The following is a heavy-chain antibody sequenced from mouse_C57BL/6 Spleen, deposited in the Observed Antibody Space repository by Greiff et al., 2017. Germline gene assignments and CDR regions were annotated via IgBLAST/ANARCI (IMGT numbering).Heavy chain of an antibody. D-gene: IGHD2-1*01. CDR2: IYPGSGNT. CDR1: GYTFTDYY. J-gene: IGHJ2*01. V-gene: IGHV1-76*01. CDR3: ARSGGKSYFDY. Sequence: QVQLQQSGAELVRPGASVKLSCKASGYTFTDYYINWVKQRPGQGLEWIARIYPGSGNTYYNEKFKGRATLTAEKSSSTAYMQLSSLTSEDAAVXFCARSGGKSYFDYWGQGTTLTVSS.